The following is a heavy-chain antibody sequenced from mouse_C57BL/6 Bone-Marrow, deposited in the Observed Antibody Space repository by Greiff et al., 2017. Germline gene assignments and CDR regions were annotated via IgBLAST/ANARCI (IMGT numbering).Heavy chain of an antibody. D-gene: IGHD2-4*01. CDR2: IHPNSGST. Sequence: QVQLQQPGAELVKPGASVKLSCKASGYTFTSYWMHWVKQRPGQGLEWIGKIHPNSGSTNYNQKFKSKATLTVDKSSSTAYMQLSSLTSEDSAVYYCARAEIYYDYGRTWFADWGQGTLVTVSA. V-gene: IGHV1-64*01. CDR3: ARAEIYYDYGRTWFAD. CDR1: GYTFTSYW. J-gene: IGHJ3*01.